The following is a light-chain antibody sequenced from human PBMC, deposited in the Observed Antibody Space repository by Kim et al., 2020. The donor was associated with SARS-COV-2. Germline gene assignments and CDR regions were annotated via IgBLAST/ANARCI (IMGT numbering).Light chain of an antibody. V-gene: IGLV3-1*01. Sequence: SYELTQPPSVSVSPGQTASITCSGDKLGDKYAYWYQQKPGQSPVLVIYHNTKRPSGIPERFSGSNSGNTATLTISGTQTSDEADYYCQAWDSATAVFGGG. CDR1: KLGDKY. J-gene: IGLJ3*02. CDR2: HNT. CDR3: QAWDSATAV.